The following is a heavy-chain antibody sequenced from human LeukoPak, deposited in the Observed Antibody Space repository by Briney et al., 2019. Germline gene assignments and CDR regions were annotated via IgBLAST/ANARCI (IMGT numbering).Heavy chain of an antibody. Sequence: SETLSLTCTVSGGSISSYYWSWIRQPPGKGLEWIGYIYYSGTTNYNPSLKSRVTISIDTSKNQFSLKVSSVTAADTAVYYCARRGLLTTSTRSSWFDYWGQGTLVTVSS. CDR2: IYYSGTT. CDR3: ARRGLLTTSTRSSWFDY. CDR1: GGSISSYY. J-gene: IGHJ4*02. V-gene: IGHV4-59*08. D-gene: IGHD6-13*01.